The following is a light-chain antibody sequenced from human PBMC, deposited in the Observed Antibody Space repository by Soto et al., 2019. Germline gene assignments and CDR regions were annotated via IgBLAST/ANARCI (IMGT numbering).Light chain of an antibody. Sequence: EIVLTQSPATLSLSPGERATLSCRASQSVSSYLVWYQQKPGPAPRLLIYDASNRATGIPARFSGSGSGTDLDFTISSLGPEDFEFSVCHRRHNCPPPYTFGQGTKVEIK. V-gene: IGKV3-11*01. CDR3: HRRHNCPPPYT. J-gene: IGKJ2*01. CDR1: QSVSSY. CDR2: DAS.